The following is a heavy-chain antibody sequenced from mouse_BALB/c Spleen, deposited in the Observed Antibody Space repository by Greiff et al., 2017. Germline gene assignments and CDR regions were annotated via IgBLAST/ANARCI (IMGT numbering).Heavy chain of an antibody. D-gene: IGHD2-4*01. CDR1: GYTFTSYT. CDR3: ARGDYEGDMDY. V-gene: IGHV1-4*01. CDR2: INPSSGYT. J-gene: IGHJ4*01. Sequence: QVQLQQSGAELARPGASVKMSCKASGYTFTSYTMHWVKQRPGQGLEWIGYINPSSGYTNYNQKFKDKATLTADKSPSTAYMQLSSLTSEDSAVYYCARGDYEGDMDYWGQGTSVTVSS.